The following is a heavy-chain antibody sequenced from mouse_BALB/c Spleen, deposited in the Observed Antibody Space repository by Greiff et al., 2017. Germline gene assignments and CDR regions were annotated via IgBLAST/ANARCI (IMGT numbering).Heavy chain of an antibody. V-gene: IGHV5-6-4*01. Sequence: EVKLVESGGGLVKPGGSLKLSCAASGFTFSSYTMSWVRQTPEKRLEWVATISSGGSYTYYPDSVKGRFTISRDNAKNTLYLQMSSLKSEDTAMYYCTRDPITTVVAKGFWYFDVWGAGTTVTVSS. D-gene: IGHD1-1*01. CDR1: GFTFSSYT. J-gene: IGHJ1*01. CDR2: ISSGGSYT. CDR3: TRDPITTVVAKGFWYFDV.